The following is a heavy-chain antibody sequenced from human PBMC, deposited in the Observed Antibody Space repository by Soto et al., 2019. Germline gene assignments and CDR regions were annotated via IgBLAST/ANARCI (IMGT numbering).Heavy chain of an antibody. CDR1: GGSISSGGYY. J-gene: IGHJ1*01. D-gene: IGHD2-15*01. V-gene: IGHV4-31*03. CDR3: ARDGGYCSGGSFHPGYFQH. Sequence: PSETLSLTCTVSGGSISSGGYYWSWIRQHPGKGLEWIGYIYYSGSTYYNPSLKSRVTISVDTSKNQFSLKLSSVTAADTAVYYCARDGGYCSGGSFHPGYFQHWGQGTLVTVSS. CDR2: IYYSGST.